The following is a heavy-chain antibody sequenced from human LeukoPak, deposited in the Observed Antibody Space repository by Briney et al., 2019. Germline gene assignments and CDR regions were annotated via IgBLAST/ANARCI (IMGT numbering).Heavy chain of an antibody. J-gene: IGHJ5*02. CDR3: AREDYDSSAYYHWFDP. V-gene: IGHV4-59*01. D-gene: IGHD3-22*01. CDR2: IYYSGST. CDR1: GGSFSGYY. Sequence: SETLSLTCAVYGGSFSGYYWSWIRQPPGKGLEWIGYIYYSGSTNYNPSLKSRVTISVDTSKNQFSLKLSSVTAADTAVYYCAREDYDSSAYYHWFDPWGQGTLVTVSS.